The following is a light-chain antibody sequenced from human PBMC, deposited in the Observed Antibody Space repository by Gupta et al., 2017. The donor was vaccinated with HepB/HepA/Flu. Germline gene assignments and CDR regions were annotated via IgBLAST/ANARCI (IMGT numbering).Light chain of an antibody. V-gene: IGLV4-69*01. J-gene: IGLJ3*02. CDR3: QTWGTGIWV. Sequence: GASVILTCTLSSGHSSYAIAWHQQQPEKGPRYLMKVNSDGSHSKGDGILDRFSDSSSGAERYLTISSLQSEDEADYYCQTWGTGIWVFGGGTKLTVL. CDR1: SGHSSYA. CDR2: VNSDGSH.